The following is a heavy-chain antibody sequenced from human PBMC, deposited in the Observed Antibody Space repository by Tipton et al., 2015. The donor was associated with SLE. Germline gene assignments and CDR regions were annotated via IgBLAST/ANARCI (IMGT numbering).Heavy chain of an antibody. V-gene: IGHV4-59*01. CDR3: ASHPAGDRDY. D-gene: IGHD7-27*01. CDR1: GGSISSYY. CDR2: IYYSGST. J-gene: IGHJ4*02. Sequence: TLSLTCTVSGGSISSYYWSWIRQPPGKGLEWIGYIYYSGSTNYNPSLKSRVPISADTSKNQFSLKLSSVTAADTAVYYCASHPAGDRDYWGQGTLVTVSS.